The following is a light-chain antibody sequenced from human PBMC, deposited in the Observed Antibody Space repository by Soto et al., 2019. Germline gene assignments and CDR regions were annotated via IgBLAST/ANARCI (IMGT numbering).Light chain of an antibody. CDR2: GAS. J-gene: IGKJ3*01. V-gene: IGKV3-20*01. Sequence: EIVLTQSPGTLSLSPGEGATLSCRASQSVDYTYLAWFQQKPGQAPRLLIYGASTRATYIPDRFSGSGSGTDFTLSISGLEPEDSAVYYCQQYEILHFTFGPGTKVDIK. CDR3: QQYEILHFT. CDR1: QSVDYTY.